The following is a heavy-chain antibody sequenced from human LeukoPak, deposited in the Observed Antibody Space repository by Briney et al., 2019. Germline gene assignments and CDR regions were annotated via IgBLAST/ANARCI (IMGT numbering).Heavy chain of an antibody. J-gene: IGHJ6*02. CDR2: MNPNSGNT. D-gene: IGHD1-26*01. CDR3: ARGRGSYPYYYYYYGMDV. CDR1: GYTFTSYD. V-gene: IGHV1-8*01. Sequence: ASVKVSCKASGYTFTSYDINWVRQATGQGLEWMGWMNPNSGNTGYAQKFQGRVTMTRNTSISTAYMELSSLRSEDTAVYYCARGRGSYPYYYYYYGMDVWGQGTTVTVSS.